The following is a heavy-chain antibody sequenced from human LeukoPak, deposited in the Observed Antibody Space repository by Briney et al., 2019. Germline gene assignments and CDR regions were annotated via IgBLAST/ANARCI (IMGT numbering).Heavy chain of an antibody. D-gene: IGHD6-13*01. CDR1: GGSISSSDYY. J-gene: IGHJ5*02. CDR3: ALHPGIAAADGWFDP. Sequence: PSETLSLTCTVSGGSISSSDYYWGWIRQPPGKGLEWIGSIYYSGSTYYNPSLKSRVTISVDTSKNQFSLKLSSVTAADTAVYYCALHPGIAAADGWFDPWGQGTLVTVSS. V-gene: IGHV4-39*01. CDR2: IYYSGST.